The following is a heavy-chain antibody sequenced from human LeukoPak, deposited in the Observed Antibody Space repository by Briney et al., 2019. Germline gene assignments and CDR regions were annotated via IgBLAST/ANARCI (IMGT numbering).Heavy chain of an antibody. Sequence: GGSLRLSCAASGFTFSSYGMHWVRQAPGKGLEWVAVISYDGSNKYYADSVKGRFTISRDNSKNTLYLQMNSLRAEDTAVYYCAKRGYYYDSSDYYFDYWGQGTLVTVSS. J-gene: IGHJ4*02. CDR3: AKRGYYYDSSDYYFDY. V-gene: IGHV3-30*18. CDR2: ISYDGSNK. D-gene: IGHD3-22*01. CDR1: GFTFSSYG.